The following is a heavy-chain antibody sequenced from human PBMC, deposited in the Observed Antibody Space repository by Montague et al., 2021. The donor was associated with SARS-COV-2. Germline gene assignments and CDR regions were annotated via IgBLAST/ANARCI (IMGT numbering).Heavy chain of an antibody. CDR2: ISDSGST. CDR1: GGSISSFY. Sequence: SETLSLTCTDSGGSISSFYWSWFRQPPGKGLEWIGYISDSGSTNYNPSLTSRVTMSVDTSKNQSSLKVNSVTAADTAVYYCARHYSDTLPAVYWGQGTLVTVSS. V-gene: IGHV4-59*08. J-gene: IGHJ4*02. CDR3: ARHYSDTLPAVY. D-gene: IGHD4-11*01.